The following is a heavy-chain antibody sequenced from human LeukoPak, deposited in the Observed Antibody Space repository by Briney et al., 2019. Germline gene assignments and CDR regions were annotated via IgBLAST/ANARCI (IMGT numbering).Heavy chain of an antibody. D-gene: IGHD2-2*01. CDR1: GYTFTGFY. Sequence: ASVKVSCKASGYTFTGFYMHWVRQAPGQGLEWMGWINPNSGGTGYAQNFQGRVTMTRDTSITTAYMELSGLRSDDTAVYYCARGSGFAGSGCSSATCYPSGYWGQGTLVTVSS. CDR3: ARGSGFAGSGCSSATCYPSGY. V-gene: IGHV1-2*02. J-gene: IGHJ4*02. CDR2: INPNSGGT.